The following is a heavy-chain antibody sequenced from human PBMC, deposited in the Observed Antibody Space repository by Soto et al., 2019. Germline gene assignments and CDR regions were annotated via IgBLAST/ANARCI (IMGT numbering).Heavy chain of an antibody. V-gene: IGHV1-2*02. CDR2: IGPESGAT. Sequence: SVTGSCTPSGYSFTGDYIDWVRQTPQQGPEWMGEIGPESGATRYAEKFRGRVTMTMDTSITTVYMELRNLSPDDTAVYYCGRGRSGQIVIFYWGQGTLVNGSS. CDR3: GRGRSGQIVIFY. D-gene: IGHD3-3*02. CDR1: GYSFTGDY. J-gene: IGHJ4*02.